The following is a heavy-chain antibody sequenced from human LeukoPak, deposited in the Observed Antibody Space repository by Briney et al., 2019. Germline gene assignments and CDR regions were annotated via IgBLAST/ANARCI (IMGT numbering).Heavy chain of an antibody. V-gene: IGHV3-48*01. Sequence: GGSLRLSCAASGFTFSTYNMNWVRQAPGKGLEWVPYISSRSSTIYYADSVKGRFTVSRDNAKNSLYLQVNSLRAEDTAVYYCARDEPYSSSWYYFDYWGQGTLVTVSS. CDR1: GFTFSTYN. D-gene: IGHD6-13*01. J-gene: IGHJ4*02. CDR2: ISSRSSTI. CDR3: ARDEPYSSSWYYFDY.